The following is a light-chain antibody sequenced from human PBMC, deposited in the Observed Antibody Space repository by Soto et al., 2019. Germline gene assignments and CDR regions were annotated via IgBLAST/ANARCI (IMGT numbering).Light chain of an antibody. J-gene: IGLJ2*01. Sequence: QSALTQPASVSGSPGQSITISCTGTSSDIGTYDSVSWYQQHPGKAPKLMIYEVRNRPSGVSNRFSGSKSGNTASLTISGLQADDEADYFCSASRRSTTSLVFGGGTQLTVL. V-gene: IGLV2-14*01. CDR3: SASRRSTTSLV. CDR1: SSDIGTYDS. CDR2: EVR.